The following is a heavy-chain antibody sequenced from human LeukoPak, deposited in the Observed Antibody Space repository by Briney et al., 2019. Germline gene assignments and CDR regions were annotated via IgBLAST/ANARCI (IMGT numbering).Heavy chain of an antibody. CDR2: INHSGST. V-gene: IGHV4-34*01. Sequence: PSETLSLTCAVYGGSFSGYYWSWIRQPPGKGLEWIGEINHSGSTNYNPSLKSRVTILVDTSKNQFSLKLSSVTAADTAVYYCARGHSPVTTKVSYFQHWGQGTLVTVSS. D-gene: IGHD4-17*01. CDR3: ARGHSPVTTKVSYFQH. CDR1: GGSFSGYY. J-gene: IGHJ1*01.